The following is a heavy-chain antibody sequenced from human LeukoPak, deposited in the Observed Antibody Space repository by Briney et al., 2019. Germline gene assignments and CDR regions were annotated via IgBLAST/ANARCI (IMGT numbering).Heavy chain of an antibody. V-gene: IGHV2-5*02. CDR2: IYWDDDN. D-gene: IGHD5-12*01. J-gene: IGHJ4*02. Sequence: SGPTLVKPTQTLTLTCTFSGFSLRTTVVGMGWIRQPPGKALEWLALIYWDDDNRYSPSLKSRLTITKDTPKNQVVLTMTNMDPVDTATYYCAHTGGYDSFDYWGQGTLVTVSS. CDR3: AHTGGYDSFDY. CDR1: GFSLRTTVVG.